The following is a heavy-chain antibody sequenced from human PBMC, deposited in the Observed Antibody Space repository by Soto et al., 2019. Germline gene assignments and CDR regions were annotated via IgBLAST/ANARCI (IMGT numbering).Heavy chain of an antibody. Sequence: SSAVSGGCRGSANWWSGVRQPPGKGLERVVQTTHTGSTNFNPSLKSRVPLSGDKSKNQFSLKLSSVTAADTAVYYCATEKVSMVRAVRALDAIDVSRPGTTVP. CDR3: ATEKVSMVRAVRALDAIDV. J-gene: IGHJ6*02. CDR2: TTHTGST. D-gene: IGHD3-10*01. CDR1: GGCRGSANW. V-gene: IGHV4-4*02.